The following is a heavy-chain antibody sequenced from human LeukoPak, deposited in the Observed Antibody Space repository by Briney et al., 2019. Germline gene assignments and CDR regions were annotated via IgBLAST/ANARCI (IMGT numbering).Heavy chain of an antibody. V-gene: IGHV4-59*08. Sequence: SETLSLTCTVSGGSLSSYYWSWIRQPPGKGLEWIGYIHYSGSLNYNPSLKSRLTISVDTSKNQFSLKLSSVTAADTAVYYCARQMGGDYYLGAFDIWGQGTMVTVSS. CDR2: IHYSGSL. J-gene: IGHJ3*02. D-gene: IGHD4-17*01. CDR1: GGSLSSYY. CDR3: ARQMGGDYYLGAFDI.